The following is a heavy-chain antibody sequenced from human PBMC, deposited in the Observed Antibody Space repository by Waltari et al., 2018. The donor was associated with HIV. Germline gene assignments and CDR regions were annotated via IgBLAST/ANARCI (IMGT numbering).Heavy chain of an antibody. J-gene: IGHJ4*02. CDR2: ISLAVRYE. D-gene: IGHD3-16*01. Sequence: QVHLVESGGRVVPSGKSMRLSCVASAFSFKNFAMHWVRPTPGKGWDGWGLISLAVRYEYSADSVKGRVFPSRYKCKNTLYLQMNSLSVEDSAVYYCAKLRGSYDYTNYDYWGQGTLVSVSS. CDR3: AKLRGSYDYTNYDY. CDR1: AFSFKNFA. V-gene: IGHV3-30*18.